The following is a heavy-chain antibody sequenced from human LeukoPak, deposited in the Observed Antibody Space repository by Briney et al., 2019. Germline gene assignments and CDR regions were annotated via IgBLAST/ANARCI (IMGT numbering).Heavy chain of an antibody. Sequence: SETLSLTCTVSGDSISSYYWSWIRQPPGKGLEWIGYMYYSGSSNYNPSLKSRVTISVDTSKNQFSLKLRSVTAADTAVCYCARVSLYDSSGYVKWLDPWGQGTLVTVSS. D-gene: IGHD3-22*01. CDR2: MYYSGSS. V-gene: IGHV4-59*01. J-gene: IGHJ5*02. CDR1: GDSISSYY. CDR3: ARVSLYDSSGYVKWLDP.